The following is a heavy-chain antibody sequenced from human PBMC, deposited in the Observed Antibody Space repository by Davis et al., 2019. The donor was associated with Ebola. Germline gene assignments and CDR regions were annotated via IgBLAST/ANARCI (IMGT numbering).Heavy chain of an antibody. J-gene: IGHJ4*02. CDR2: ISDDSSFT. CDR3: VSAGWDH. D-gene: IGHD2-15*01. V-gene: IGHV3-48*02. Sequence: PGGSLRLSCAASGITFSNAWMNWVRQAPGKGLEWVSHISDDSSFTYYADSVKGRFTISRDNAKNSLYLQLNTLRDEDTAVYFCVSAGWDHWGQGTLVTVSS. CDR1: GITFSNAW.